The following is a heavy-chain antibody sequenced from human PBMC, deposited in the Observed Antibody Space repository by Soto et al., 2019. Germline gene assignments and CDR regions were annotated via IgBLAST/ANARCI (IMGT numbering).Heavy chain of an antibody. V-gene: IGHV5-51*01. CDR1: GYSFTSYW. J-gene: IGHJ6*03. CDR2: IYPGDSDT. Sequence: GESLKISCKGSGYSFTSYWIGWVRQMPGKGLEWMGIIYPGDSDTRYSPSFQGQVTISADKYISTAYLQWSSLKASDTAMYYCAGLRTGGRLLFRRGYYYYYMDVWGKGTTVTVSS. CDR3: AGLRTGGRLLFRRGYYYYYMDV. D-gene: IGHD3-3*01.